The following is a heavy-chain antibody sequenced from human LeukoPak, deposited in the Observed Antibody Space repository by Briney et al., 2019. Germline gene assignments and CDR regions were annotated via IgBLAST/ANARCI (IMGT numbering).Heavy chain of an antibody. CDR1: GYTFTSYG. J-gene: IGHJ4*02. D-gene: IGHD4-17*01. CDR3: ARVVSSLSGDGDYVQYLDY. V-gene: IGHV1-18*01. Sequence: ASVKVSCKASGYTFTSYGISWVRQAPGQGLEWMGWISAYNGNTNYAQKLQGRVTMTTDTSTSTAYMELRSLRSDDTAVYYCARVVSSLSGDGDYVQYLDYWGQGTLVTVSS. CDR2: ISAYNGNT.